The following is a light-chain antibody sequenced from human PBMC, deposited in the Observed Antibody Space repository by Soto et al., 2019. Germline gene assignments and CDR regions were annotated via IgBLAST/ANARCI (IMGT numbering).Light chain of an antibody. CDR2: ESS. V-gene: IGKV1-5*03. Sequence: DIQMTQSPSTLSASGGDRITITCRASQSFSTSSAWYQQKPGKAPKLLIYESSRLKSGVPSRFSGSESGTEFTITISSLQPDDFATYYGQDYSSSSSTTFGQGTRLEI. CDR1: QSFSTS. CDR3: QDYSSSSSTT. J-gene: IGKJ5*01.